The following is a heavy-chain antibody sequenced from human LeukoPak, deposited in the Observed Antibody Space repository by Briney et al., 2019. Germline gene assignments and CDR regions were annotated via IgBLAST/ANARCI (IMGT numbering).Heavy chain of an antibody. Sequence: SSQTLSLTCGVSGGSISSTNWWSWVRQPPGQGLEWIGEISLTGETNYNPSLNGRVTMSLDESRNQLSLDLTSVTAADTAIYYCSRESGGFCPFGYWGQGTLVIVPP. J-gene: IGHJ4*02. CDR2: ISLTGET. CDR1: GGSISSTNW. CDR3: SRESGGFCPFGY. V-gene: IGHV4-4*02. D-gene: IGHD1-26*01.